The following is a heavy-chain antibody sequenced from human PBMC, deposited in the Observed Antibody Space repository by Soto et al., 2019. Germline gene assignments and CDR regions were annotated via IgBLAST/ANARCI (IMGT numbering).Heavy chain of an antibody. CDR1: GGSISSGGYY. CDR3: ARVGGITWFDP. CDR2: IYYSGST. Sequence: QVQLQESGPGLVKPSQTLSLTCTVSGGSISSGGYYWSWIRQHPGKGLEWIGYIYYSGSTYYNPSLKRRVTTSVDTAKNQYSLKLSSVTAADTAVYYCARVGGITWFDPWGPGTLVTVSS. D-gene: IGHD3-16*01. V-gene: IGHV4-31*03. J-gene: IGHJ5*02.